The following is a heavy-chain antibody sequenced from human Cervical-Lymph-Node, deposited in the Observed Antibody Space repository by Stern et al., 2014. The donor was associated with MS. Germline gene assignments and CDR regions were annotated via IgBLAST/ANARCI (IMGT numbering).Heavy chain of an antibody. CDR1: GFTVSSSY. Sequence: EVQLVESGGGLIQPGGSLRLSCAASGFTVSSSYMSWVRQAPGKGLGWVSAIHNGGATYYADSVKGRFTISRDNSKNTLYFQMSSLRAEDTAVYYCARVGRGYISGYSFDYWAQGTLVTVSS. CDR2: IHNGGAT. D-gene: IGHD5-18*01. CDR3: ARVGRGYISGYSFDY. V-gene: IGHV3-53*01. J-gene: IGHJ4*02.